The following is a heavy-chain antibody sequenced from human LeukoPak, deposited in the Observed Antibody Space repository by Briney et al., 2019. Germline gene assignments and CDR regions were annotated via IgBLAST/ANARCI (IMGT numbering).Heavy chain of an antibody. D-gene: IGHD2-2*01. CDR3: AKDIRYEDYAYDI. Sequence: GGSLRLSCAASGFSFSSYAMSWVRQGPGKGPEWVSSVNGRGAATFYADSVRGRFTISRDNSQNILFLKMNSLRVDDTAVYFCAKDIRYEDYAYDIWGQGTMVTVSS. CDR1: GFSFSSYA. V-gene: IGHV3-23*01. CDR2: VNGRGAAT. J-gene: IGHJ3*02.